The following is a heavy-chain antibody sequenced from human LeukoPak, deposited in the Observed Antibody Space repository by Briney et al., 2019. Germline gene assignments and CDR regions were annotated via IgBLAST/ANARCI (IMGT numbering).Heavy chain of an antibody. CDR3: ARGYRIQLWLPPPGY. D-gene: IGHD5-18*01. J-gene: IGHJ4*02. V-gene: IGHV1-46*01. CDR2: INPSGGST. Sequence: ASVKVSCKSSVYTFTSCDINWVRQAPGQGLEWMGIINPSGGSTSYAQKFQGRVTMTRDTSTSTVYMELSSLRSEDTAVYYCARGYRIQLWLPPPGYWGQGTLVTVSS. CDR1: VYTFTSCD.